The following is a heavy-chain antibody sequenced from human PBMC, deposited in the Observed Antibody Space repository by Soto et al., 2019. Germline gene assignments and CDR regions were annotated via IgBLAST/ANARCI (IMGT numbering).Heavy chain of an antibody. V-gene: IGHV1-18*04. CDR1: GYTFTSYG. CDR2: ISAYHGNT. CDR3: ARCPNYGANSNLRRFNDY. J-gene: IGHJ4*02. Sequence: ASVKVSCKASGYTFTSYGISWVRQAPGQGLEWMGWISAYHGNTNYAQKLQGRVTITTETTPRTAYMELRSLRSDDTAVYYCARCPNYGANSNLRRFNDYWGQGTLVTVSS. D-gene: IGHD4-17*01.